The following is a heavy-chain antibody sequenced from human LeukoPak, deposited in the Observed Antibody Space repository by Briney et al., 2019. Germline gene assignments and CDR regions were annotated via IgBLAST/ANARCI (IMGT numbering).Heavy chain of an antibody. Sequence: GGTLRLSCAASGFTFSNHGMNWVRQAPGKGLEWVSSISSSSSYIYYADSVKGRFTISRDNAKNSLYLQMNSLRAEDTAVYYCARDMATMVRGVIFYWGQGTLVTVSS. CDR2: ISSSSSYI. CDR1: GFTFSNHG. J-gene: IGHJ4*02. V-gene: IGHV3-21*01. CDR3: ARDMATMVRGVIFY. D-gene: IGHD3-10*01.